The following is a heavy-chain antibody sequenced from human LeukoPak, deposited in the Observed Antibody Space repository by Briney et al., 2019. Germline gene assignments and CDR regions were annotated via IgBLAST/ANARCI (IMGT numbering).Heavy chain of an antibody. J-gene: IGHJ6*02. CDR1: GYTFTSYG. CDR2: MNPNSGNT. Sequence: ASVKVSCKASGYTFTSYGISWVRQATGQGLEWMGWMNPNSGNTGYAQKFQGRVTMTRNTSISTAYMELSSLRSEDTAVYYCARGPVVVVAATSKAGYGMDVWGQGTTVTVSS. CDR3: ARGPVVVVAATSKAGYGMDV. V-gene: IGHV1-8*02. D-gene: IGHD2-15*01.